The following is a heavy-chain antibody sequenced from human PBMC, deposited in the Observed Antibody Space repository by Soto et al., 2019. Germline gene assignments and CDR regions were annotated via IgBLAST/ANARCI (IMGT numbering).Heavy chain of an antibody. V-gene: IGHV3-7*04. Sequence: GGSLRLSCAASGFTFSTYWMSWVRQAPGKGLEWVANIKQDGSEKYYVDSVEGRFTISRDNAKNSLYLQMNSLRAEDTAVYYCARDLSGSYDRAYYYYGMDVWGQGTTVTVSS. CDR2: IKQDGSEK. CDR1: GFTFSTYW. CDR3: ARDLSGSYDRAYYYYGMDV. D-gene: IGHD1-26*01. J-gene: IGHJ6*02.